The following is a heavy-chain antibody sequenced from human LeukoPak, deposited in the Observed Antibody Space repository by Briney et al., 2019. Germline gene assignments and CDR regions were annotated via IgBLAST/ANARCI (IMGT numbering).Heavy chain of an antibody. J-gene: IGHJ6*03. CDR3: ARGAVGATIAYYYYYMDV. CDR1: GYSFTSYW. CDR2: IYPGDSDT. Sequence: PGESLKISCKGSGYSFTSYWIGWVRQMPGKGLEWMGIIYPGDSDTRYSPSFQGQVTISADKSISTAYLQWSSLKASDTAMYYCARGAVGATIAYYYYYMDVWGKGTTVTVSS. D-gene: IGHD1-26*01. V-gene: IGHV5-51*01.